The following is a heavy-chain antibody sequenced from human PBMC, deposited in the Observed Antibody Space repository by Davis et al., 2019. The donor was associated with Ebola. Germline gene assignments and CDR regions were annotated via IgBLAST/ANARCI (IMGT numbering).Heavy chain of an antibody. CDR3: ARSPLGVAVKNWFDP. D-gene: IGHD2-15*01. CDR1: GYTFTSYD. J-gene: IGHJ5*02. CDR2: ISAYNGNT. V-gene: IGHV1-18*01. Sequence: ASVKVSCKASGYTFTSYDINWVRQATGQGLEWMGWISAYNGNTNYAQKLQGRVTMTTDTSTSTAYMELRSLRSDDTAVYYCARSPLGVAVKNWFDPWGQGTLVTVSS.